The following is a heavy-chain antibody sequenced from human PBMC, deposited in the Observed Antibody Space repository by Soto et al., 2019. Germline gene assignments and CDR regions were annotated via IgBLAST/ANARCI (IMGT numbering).Heavy chain of an antibody. D-gene: IGHD3-22*01. V-gene: IGHV3-21*01. J-gene: IGHJ5*02. CDR3: ARAAPTLNYYDSSAPGWFDP. CDR2: ISSSSSYI. CDR1: GFTFSSYS. Sequence: GGSLRLSCAASGFTFSSYSMNWVRQAPGKGLEWVSSISSSSSYIYYADSVKGRFTISRDNAKNSLYLQMNSLRAEDTAVYYCARAAPTLNYYDSSAPGWFDPWGQGTLVTVSS.